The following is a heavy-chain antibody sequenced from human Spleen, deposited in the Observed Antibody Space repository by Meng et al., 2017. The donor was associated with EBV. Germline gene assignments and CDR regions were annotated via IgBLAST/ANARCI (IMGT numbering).Heavy chain of an antibody. CDR3: VRATIDSSHNGAFSATYLFDP. CDR2: SYQSSGA. V-gene: IGHV4-30-2*01. Sequence: QRLLPGAPAGMAQRPQTPSLSCAFSRVSISSVDYSCKFSRQPSGWGRESIGHSYQSSGADYNPSRRSRLNISVSRSKNQFSLKLTSVTAADTSVYVCVRATIDSSHNGAFSATYLFDPWGQGTLVTVSS. CDR1: RVSISSVDYS. D-gene: IGHD2-8*01. J-gene: IGHJ5*02.